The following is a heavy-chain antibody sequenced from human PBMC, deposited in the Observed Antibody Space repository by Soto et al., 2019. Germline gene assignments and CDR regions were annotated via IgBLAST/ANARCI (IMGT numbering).Heavy chain of an antibody. D-gene: IGHD4-17*01. CDR2: IYYMGNT. V-gene: IGHV4-39*01. Sequence: QLQLQESGSGLVKPSETLSLTCIVSNGSISSRSSYWGWIRQTPGKGLEWFGSIYYMGNTYYNPSLKSRVTISIDTSKTQFSLKMNSVTAADTAVYFCGGQDYGAKGYYFETWGQGALVTVSS. CDR1: NGSISSRSSY. CDR3: GGQDYGAKGYYFET. J-gene: IGHJ4*02.